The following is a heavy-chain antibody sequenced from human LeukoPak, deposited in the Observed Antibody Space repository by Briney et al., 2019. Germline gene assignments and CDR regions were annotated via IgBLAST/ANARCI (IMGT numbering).Heavy chain of an antibody. CDR3: ARAQTTVARGLLDY. D-gene: IGHD4-17*01. CDR2: LYYTGST. J-gene: IGHJ4*02. Sequence: SETLSLTCTVSGGSISSNGYYWGWIRQPPGKGLEWIGSLYYTGSTFYSPSLKSRVTISLDTSKNQFSLNLTSVTAADTAVYYCARAQTTVARGLLDYWGQGTLVTVSS. V-gene: IGHV4-39*07. CDR1: GGSISSNGYY.